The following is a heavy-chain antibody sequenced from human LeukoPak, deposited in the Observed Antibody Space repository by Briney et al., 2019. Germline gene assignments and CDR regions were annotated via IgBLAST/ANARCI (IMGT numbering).Heavy chain of an antibody. CDR3: ARGSPPYYDFWSGYTQGYNWFDP. CDR2: IYTSGST. V-gene: IGHV4-4*07. J-gene: IGHJ5*02. Sequence: PSETLSLTCTVSGGSISSYHWSWIRQPAGKGLEWIGRIYTSGSTNYNPSLKSRVTMSVDTSKNQFSLKLSSVTAADTAVYYCARGSPPYYDFWSGYTQGYNWFDPWGQGTLVTVSS. CDR1: GGSISSYH. D-gene: IGHD3-3*01.